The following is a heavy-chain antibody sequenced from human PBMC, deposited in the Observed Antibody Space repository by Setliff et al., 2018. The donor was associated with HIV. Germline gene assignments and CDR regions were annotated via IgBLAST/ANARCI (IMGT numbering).Heavy chain of an antibody. CDR3: AKDRDYGDRGDAFDI. J-gene: IGHJ3*02. Sequence: RASVKVSCKASGGTFSSYAISWVRQAPGQGLEWMGGFIPIFGTANYAQKFQGRVTITADESTSTAYMELSSLRSEDTAVYYCAKDRDYGDRGDAFDIWGQGTMVTVSS. CDR1: GGTFSSYA. CDR2: FIPIFGTA. D-gene: IGHD4-17*01. V-gene: IGHV1-69*13.